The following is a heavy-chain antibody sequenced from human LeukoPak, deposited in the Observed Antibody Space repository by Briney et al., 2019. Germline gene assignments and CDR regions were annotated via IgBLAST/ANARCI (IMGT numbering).Heavy chain of an antibody. V-gene: IGHV3-23*01. CDR2: ISGSGGST. J-gene: IGHJ3*02. Sequence: GRSLRLSCAASGFTFDDYAMHWVRQAPGKGLEWVSGISGSGGSTYYADSVKGRFTISRDNSKNTLYLQMNSLRAKDTAVYYCAKDDGWFGELSSDAFDIWGQGTMVTVSS. CDR1: GFTFDDYA. D-gene: IGHD3-10*01. CDR3: AKDDGWFGELSSDAFDI.